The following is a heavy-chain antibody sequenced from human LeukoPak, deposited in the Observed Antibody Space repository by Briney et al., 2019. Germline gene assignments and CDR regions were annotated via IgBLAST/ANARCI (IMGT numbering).Heavy chain of an antibody. Sequence: GGSLRLSCAASGFSFSDYYMSWIRQAPGKGLEWVSYIDSSGGTIYYADSMKGRFTISRDNAKNSLYLQMNSLTAEDTAVYYCARDSPRRYCSTSSCFLDAFDIWGQGTMVTVSS. D-gene: IGHD2-2*01. J-gene: IGHJ3*02. CDR2: IDSSGGTI. CDR3: ARDSPRRYCSTSSCFLDAFDI. V-gene: IGHV3-11*04. CDR1: GFSFSDYY.